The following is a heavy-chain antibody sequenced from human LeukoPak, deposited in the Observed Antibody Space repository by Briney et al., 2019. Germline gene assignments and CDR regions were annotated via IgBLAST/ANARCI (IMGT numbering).Heavy chain of an antibody. V-gene: IGHV1-18*01. CDR3: ARYSSSWYGGGFDY. D-gene: IGHD6-13*01. CDR2: ISAYNGNT. J-gene: IGHJ4*02. Sequence: ASVKVSCKASGYTFTSYGISWVRQAPGQGLEWMGWISAYNGNTNYAQKLQGRVTMTTGTSTSTAYMELRSLRSDDTAVYYCARYSSSWYGGGFDYWGQGTLVTVSS. CDR1: GYTFTSYG.